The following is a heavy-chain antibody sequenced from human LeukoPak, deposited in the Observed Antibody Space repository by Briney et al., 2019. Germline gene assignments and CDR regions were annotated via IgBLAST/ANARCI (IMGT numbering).Heavy chain of an antibody. CDR1: GGSISSYY. Sequence: SETLSLTCTVSGGSISSYYWSWIRQPPGKGLEWIGEINHSGSTNYNPSLKSRVTISVDTSKNQFSLKLSSVTAADTAVYYCARGRAVASIVSRYYYYYGMDVWGKGTTVTVSS. J-gene: IGHJ6*04. CDR3: ARGRAVASIVSRYYYYYGMDV. D-gene: IGHD3-9*01. CDR2: INHSGST. V-gene: IGHV4-34*01.